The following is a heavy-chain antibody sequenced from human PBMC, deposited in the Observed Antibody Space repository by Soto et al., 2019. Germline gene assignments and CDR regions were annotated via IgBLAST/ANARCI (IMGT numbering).Heavy chain of an antibody. V-gene: IGHV3-30*03. Sequence: GGSLRLSCAASGFTFSSYGMHWVRQAPGKGLEWVAVISYDGSNKYYADSAKGRFTISRDNSKNTLYLQMNSLRAEDTAVYYCASLVGATNYYYYGMDVWGQGTTVTVSS. D-gene: IGHD1-26*01. CDR3: ASLVGATNYYYYGMDV. CDR1: GFTFSSYG. J-gene: IGHJ6*02. CDR2: ISYDGSNK.